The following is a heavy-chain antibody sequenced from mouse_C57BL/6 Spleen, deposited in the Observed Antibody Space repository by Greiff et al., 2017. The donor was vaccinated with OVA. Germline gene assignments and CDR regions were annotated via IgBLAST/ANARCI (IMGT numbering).Heavy chain of an antibody. CDR1: GYTFTSYW. Sequence: QVQLQQPGAELVMPGASVKLSCKASGYTFTSYWMHWVKQRPGQGLEWIGEIDPSDSYTNYNQKFKGKSTLTVDKSSSTAYMQLSSLTSEDSAVYYCARWRLLLHAMDYWGQGTSVTVSS. V-gene: IGHV1-69*01. CDR2: IDPSDSYT. D-gene: IGHD2-3*01. J-gene: IGHJ4*01. CDR3: ARWRLLLHAMDY.